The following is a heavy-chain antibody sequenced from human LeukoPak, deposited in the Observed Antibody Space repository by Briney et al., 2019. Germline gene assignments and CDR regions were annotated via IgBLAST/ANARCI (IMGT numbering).Heavy chain of an antibody. V-gene: IGHV3-30-3*01. CDR3: ARDRGAVVVTAIMVGEGYFDY. J-gene: IGHJ4*02. CDR2: ISYDGSNK. CDR1: GFTFSSYA. Sequence: GGSLRLSCAASGFTFSSYAMHWVRQAPGKGLEWVAVISYDGSNKHYADSVKGRFTISRDNSKNTLYLQMNSLRAEDTAVYYCARDRGAVVVTAIMVGEGYFDYWGQGTLVTVSS. D-gene: IGHD2-21*02.